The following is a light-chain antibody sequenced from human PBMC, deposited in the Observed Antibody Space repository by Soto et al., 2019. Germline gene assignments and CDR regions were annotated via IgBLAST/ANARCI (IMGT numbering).Light chain of an antibody. Sequence: DIQMTQSPSSVSASVGDRVTITCRASQGISSWLAWYQQKLGKAPKLLIYDASSLQSGIPSRFSVSGSGTDFTLTISTLHTEDFAACYCHEDNSFPLTFGQGTRLEFK. J-gene: IGKJ5*01. CDR1: QGISSW. V-gene: IGKV1-12*01. CDR3: HEDNSFPLT. CDR2: DAS.